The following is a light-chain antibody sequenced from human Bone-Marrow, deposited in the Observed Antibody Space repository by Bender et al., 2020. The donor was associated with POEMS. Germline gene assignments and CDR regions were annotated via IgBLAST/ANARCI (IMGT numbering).Light chain of an antibody. CDR2: DVT. Sequence: QSALAQPASVSGSPGQSITISCTGTGSDVGNYNHVCWYQHHPGKAPKLLIHDVTHRPSGVSNRFSGSKSGNTASLTISGLQAEDEADYYCSSYTNSRTVIFGGGTKLTVL. CDR3: SSYTNSRTVI. V-gene: IGLV2-14*01. CDR1: GSDVGNYNH. J-gene: IGLJ2*01.